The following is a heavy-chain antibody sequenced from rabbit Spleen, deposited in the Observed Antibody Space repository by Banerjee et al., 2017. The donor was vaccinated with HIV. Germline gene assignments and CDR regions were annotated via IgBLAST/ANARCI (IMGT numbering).Heavy chain of an antibody. CDR3: VRGASSSGYYSL. D-gene: IGHD1-1*01. V-gene: IGHV1S7*01. CDR2: IDPVFGSA. Sequence: LKESGGGLVQPGGSLKLSCKASGFDFSSYYMSWVRQAPGKGLEWIGYIDPVFGSAYYASWVNGRFSISRENTQNTVYLQLNSLTAADTATYFCVRGASSSGYYSLWGQGTLVTVS. J-gene: IGHJ3*01. CDR1: GFDFSSYY.